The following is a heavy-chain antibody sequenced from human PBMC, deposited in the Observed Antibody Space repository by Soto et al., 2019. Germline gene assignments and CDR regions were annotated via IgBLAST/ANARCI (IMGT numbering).Heavy chain of an antibody. J-gene: IGHJ3*02. V-gene: IGHV4-4*02. CDR2: IYHSGST. D-gene: IGHD3-10*01. CDR1: GGSISSSNW. Sequence: SETLSLTCAVSGGSISSSNWWSWVRQPPGKGLEWIGEIYHSGSTNYNPSLKSRVTISVDKSKNQFSLKLSSVTAADTAVYYCAREVILLWFGELLDAFDIWGQGTMVTVSS. CDR3: AREVILLWFGELLDAFDI.